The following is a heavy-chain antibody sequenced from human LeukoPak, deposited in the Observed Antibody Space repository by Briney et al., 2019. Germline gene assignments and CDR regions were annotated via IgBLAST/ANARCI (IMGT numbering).Heavy chain of an antibody. V-gene: IGHV3-30*02. CDR1: GFTFSDYS. D-gene: IGHD6-19*01. Sequence: GGSLRLSCAASGFTFSDYSMHWVRQAPGKGLNWVAFIRYDGNNKYYADSVRGRYTISRDNSKNTLYLQMNSLRAEDTAVYYCAKDQMPDPIHSSGCFDYWGQRTLVTVSS. J-gene: IGHJ4*02. CDR2: IRYDGNNK. CDR3: AKDQMPDPIHSSGCFDY.